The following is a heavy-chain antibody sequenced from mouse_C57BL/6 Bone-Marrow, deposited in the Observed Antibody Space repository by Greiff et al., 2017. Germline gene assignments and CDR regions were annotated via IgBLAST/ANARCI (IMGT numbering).Heavy chain of an antibody. D-gene: IGHD3-1*01. CDR2: IDPSDSYT. V-gene: IGHV1-59*01. CDR3: RAGTSY. CDR1: GYTFTSYW. Sequence: VQLQPSGAELVRPGTSVKLSCKASGYTFTSYWMHWVKQRPGQGLEWIGVIDPSDSYTNYNQKFKGKATLTVDTSSSTAYMQLSSLTSEDSAVYYCRAGTSYWGQGTTLTVSS. J-gene: IGHJ2*01.